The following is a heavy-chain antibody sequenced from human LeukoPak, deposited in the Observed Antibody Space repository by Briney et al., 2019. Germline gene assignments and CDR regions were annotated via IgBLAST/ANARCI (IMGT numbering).Heavy chain of an antibody. D-gene: IGHD5-18*01. CDR3: AGGYSYAFDI. CDR1: GGSFSGYY. Sequence: SETLSLTCAAYGGSFSGYYWSWIRQPPGKGLEWIGEINHSGSTNYNPSLKSRVTISVDTSKNQFSLKLSSVTAADTAVYYCAGGYSYAFDIWGQGTMVTVSS. J-gene: IGHJ3*02. CDR2: INHSGST. V-gene: IGHV4-34*01.